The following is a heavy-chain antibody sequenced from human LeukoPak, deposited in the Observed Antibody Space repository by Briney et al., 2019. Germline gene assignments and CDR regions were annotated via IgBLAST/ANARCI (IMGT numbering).Heavy chain of an antibody. D-gene: IGHD5-18*01. V-gene: IGHV4-59*01. CDR3: ARKAEGYSYGYGDAFDI. J-gene: IGHJ3*02. CDR2: IYYSGST. Sequence: SETLSLTCTVSGGSISSYYWSWIRQPPGEGLDWIGYIYYSGSTNYNPSLKSRVTISVDTSKNQFSLKLSSVTAADTAVYYCARKAEGYSYGYGDAFDIWGQGTMVTVSS. CDR1: GGSISSYY.